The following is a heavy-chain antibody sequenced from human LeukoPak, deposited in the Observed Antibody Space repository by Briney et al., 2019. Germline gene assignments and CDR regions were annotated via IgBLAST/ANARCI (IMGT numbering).Heavy chain of an antibody. CDR1: GGSISSSSYY. Sequence: SETLSLTCTVSGGSISSSSYYWGWIRQPPGKGLEWIGSIYYSRSTYYNPSLKSRVTISVDTSKNQFSLKLSSVTAADTAVYYCARLAVDTAMVDYYYYMDVWGKGTTVTVSS. CDR2: IYYSRST. D-gene: IGHD5-18*01. V-gene: IGHV4-39*07. J-gene: IGHJ6*03. CDR3: ARLAVDTAMVDYYYYMDV.